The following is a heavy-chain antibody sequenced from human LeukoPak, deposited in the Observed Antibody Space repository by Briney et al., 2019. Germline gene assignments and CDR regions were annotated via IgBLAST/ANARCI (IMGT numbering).Heavy chain of an antibody. CDR3: EIVGVNS. CDR2: VYHSGSA. V-gene: IGHV4-59*02. D-gene: IGHD1-26*01. J-gene: IGHJ4*02. CDR1: GVSVSGNSPSSHY. Sequence: SETLSLTCNVSGVSVSGNSPSSHYWSWIRQAPGRGLEYIGHVYHSGSANYGPSLRGRVTISLDTSKNQFSLEVTALTAADTAVYASEIVGVNSWGQGSLVTVSS.